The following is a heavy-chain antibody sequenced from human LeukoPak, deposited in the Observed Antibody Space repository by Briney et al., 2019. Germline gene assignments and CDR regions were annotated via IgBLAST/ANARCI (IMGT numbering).Heavy chain of an antibody. CDR2: IINSDYST. J-gene: IGHJ4*02. CDR1: TFPFSSYA. CDR3: AKASLLWFGERSAYYFDY. V-gene: IGHV3-23*01. Sequence: PGESLRLSCAASTFPFSSYAMSWVRQAPGKGLEWVSTIINSDYSTYYADSVKGRFTISRDNSENTLFLRMSSLRAEDTAVYYCAKASLLWFGERSAYYFDYWGQGTLVTVSS. D-gene: IGHD3-10*01.